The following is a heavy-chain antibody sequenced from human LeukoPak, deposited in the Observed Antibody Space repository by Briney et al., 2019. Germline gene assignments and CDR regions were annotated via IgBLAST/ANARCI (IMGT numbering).Heavy chain of an antibody. D-gene: IGHD1-14*01. Sequence: PSETLSLTCAVYGGSFSDYYWSWIRQPPGKGLEWIGEINHSGSTNYNPSLKSRVTISVDTSKNQFSLKLSSVTAADTAVYYCARGEESPEGSSDVWGQGTTVTVSS. CDR2: INHSGST. J-gene: IGHJ6*02. CDR1: GGSFSDYY. CDR3: ARGEESPEGSSDV. V-gene: IGHV4-34*01.